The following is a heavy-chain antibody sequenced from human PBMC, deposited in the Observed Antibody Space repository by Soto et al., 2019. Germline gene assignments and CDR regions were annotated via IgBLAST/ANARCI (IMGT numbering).Heavy chain of an antibody. Sequence: PSETLSLTCSVSGGSISSGGYYWSWIRQPPGKGLEWIGEINHSGSTNYNPSLKSRVTISVDTSKNQFSLKLSSVTAADTAVYYCARGRLRYFDWLLDNFDYWGQGTLVTVSS. CDR1: GGSISSGGYY. J-gene: IGHJ4*02. CDR2: INHSGST. CDR3: ARGRLRYFDWLLDNFDY. D-gene: IGHD3-9*01. V-gene: IGHV4-61*08.